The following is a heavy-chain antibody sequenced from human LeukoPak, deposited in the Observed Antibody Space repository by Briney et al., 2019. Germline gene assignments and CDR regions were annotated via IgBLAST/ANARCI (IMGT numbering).Heavy chain of an antibody. CDR2: ISSSSSYI. D-gene: IGHD6-13*01. CDR3: ARVPHGSGYSSSGYPRWFDP. Sequence: GGSLRLSCAASGFTFSSYSMNWVRQAPGKGLEWVSSISSSSSYIYYADSVKGRFTISRDNAKNSLYLQMNSLRAEDTAVYYCARVPHGSGYSSSGYPRWFDPWGQGTLVTVSS. J-gene: IGHJ5*02. CDR1: GFTFSSYS. V-gene: IGHV3-21*01.